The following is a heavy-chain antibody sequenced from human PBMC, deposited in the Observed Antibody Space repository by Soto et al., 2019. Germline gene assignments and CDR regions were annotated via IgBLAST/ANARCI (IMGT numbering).Heavy chain of an antibody. D-gene: IGHD2-15*01. CDR1: GFTFSNYG. CDR2: ISFDGSHK. CDR3: AKDGAPRYCSRSSCHPAGAY. V-gene: IGHV3-30*18. J-gene: IGHJ4*02. Sequence: GGSLRLSCAGSGFTFSNYGLHWVCQAPGKGLDWVSFISFDGSHKYYADSVKGRFTISRDNSNNMLYLQMDSLTTEDTAVYYCAKDGAPRYCSRSSCHPAGAYWGQGTLVTVSS.